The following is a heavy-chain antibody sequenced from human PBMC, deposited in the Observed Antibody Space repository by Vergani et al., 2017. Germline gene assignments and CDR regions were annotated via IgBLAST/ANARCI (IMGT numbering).Heavy chain of an antibody. Sequence: EVQLVESGGGLVQPGGSLRLSCAASGFTFSSYWMHWVRQAPGKGLVWVSRINSDGSSTSYADSVKGRFTISRDNAKNTLYLQMNSLRAEDTAVYYCAKGVRDYDYVWGSYRYTPSFDYWGQGTLVTVSS. V-gene: IGHV3-74*01. CDR1: GFTFSSYW. D-gene: IGHD3-16*02. J-gene: IGHJ4*02. CDR2: INSDGSST. CDR3: AKGVRDYDYVWGSYRYTPSFDY.